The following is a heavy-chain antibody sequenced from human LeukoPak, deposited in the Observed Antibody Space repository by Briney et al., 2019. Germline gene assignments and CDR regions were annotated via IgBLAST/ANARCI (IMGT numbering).Heavy chain of an antibody. CDR3: AKAPYGDFEYFQH. Sequence: GRSLRLSCAASGFTFSSYGMHWVRQAPGKGLEWVAVISYDGSNKYYADSVKGRFTISRDNSKNTLYLQMNSLRAEDTAVYYCAKAPYGDFEYFQHWGQGTLVTVSS. V-gene: IGHV3-30*18. CDR1: GFTFSSYG. D-gene: IGHD4-17*01. CDR2: ISYDGSNK. J-gene: IGHJ1*01.